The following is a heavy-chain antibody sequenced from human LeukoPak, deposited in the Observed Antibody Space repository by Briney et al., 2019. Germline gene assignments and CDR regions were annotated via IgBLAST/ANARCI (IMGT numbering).Heavy chain of an antibody. CDR2: ISAYNGNT. D-gene: IGHD3-22*01. V-gene: IGHV1-18*01. J-gene: IGHJ4*02. CDR1: GYTFTSYG. Sequence: GASVKVSCKASGYTFTSYGISWVRQAPGQGLEWMGWISAYNGNTNYAQKLQGRVTMTTDTSTSTAYMELRSLRSDDTAVYYCARVLTNYYDSSGYLAWNWGRGTLVTVSS. CDR3: ARVLTNYYDSSGYLAWN.